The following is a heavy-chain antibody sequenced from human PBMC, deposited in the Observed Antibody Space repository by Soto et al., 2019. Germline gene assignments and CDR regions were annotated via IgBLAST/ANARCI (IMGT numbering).Heavy chain of an antibody. V-gene: IGHV1-18*01. CDR1: GFSFTRYG. Sequence: ASVKVSCKASGFSFTRYGIAWARQAPGQGLEWMGWINTYNGNTNYAQNLQGRVTLTTDTSTSTAYMELTSLRSNDTAIYYCAMVDVYVTPSPQDVWGQGTTVTVSS. CDR2: INTYNGNT. J-gene: IGHJ6*02. CDR3: AMVDVYVTPSPQDV. D-gene: IGHD3-16*01.